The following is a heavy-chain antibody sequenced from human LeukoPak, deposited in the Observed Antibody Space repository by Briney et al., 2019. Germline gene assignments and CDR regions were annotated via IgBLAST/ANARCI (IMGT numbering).Heavy chain of an antibody. CDR1: GGSISSYY. J-gene: IGHJ5*02. D-gene: IGHD6-13*01. Sequence: SETLSLTCTVSGGSISSYYWSWIRQPAGKGLEWIGRIYTSGSTNYNPSLKSRVTMSVDTSKDQFSLKLSSVTAADTAVYYCARDTPQYSSSWYWFDPWGQETLVTVSS. CDR3: ARDTPQYSSSWYWFDP. CDR2: IYTSGST. V-gene: IGHV4-4*07.